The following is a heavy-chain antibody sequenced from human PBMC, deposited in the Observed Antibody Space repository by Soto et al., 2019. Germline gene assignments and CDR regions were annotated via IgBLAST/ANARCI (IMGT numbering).Heavy chain of an antibody. V-gene: IGHV3-33*01. CDR2: IWFDGSNK. Sequence: GGSLRLSCAASGITLSSYCMHWVRQAPGKGLEWVEVIWFDGSNKFYADSVKGRFTISRDNSKNTVSLQMNSLRDEDSAAYYCATTGPYWGQGTLVTVSS. CDR1: GITLSSYC. CDR3: ATTGPY. J-gene: IGHJ4*02.